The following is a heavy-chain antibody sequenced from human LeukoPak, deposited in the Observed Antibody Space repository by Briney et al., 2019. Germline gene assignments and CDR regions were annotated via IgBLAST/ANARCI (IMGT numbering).Heavy chain of an antibody. V-gene: IGHV3-21*01. CDR3: ARDRSVLLWFGEGRPYYYGMDV. J-gene: IGHJ6*02. D-gene: IGHD3-10*01. Sequence: GGSLRLSCAASGFTFSSYSMNWVRQAPGKGLEWVSSISSSSSYIYYADSVKGRFTISRDNAKNSLYLQMNSLRAEDTAVYYCARDRSVLLWFGEGRPYYYGMDVWGQGTTVTVSS. CDR2: ISSSSSYI. CDR1: GFTFSSYS.